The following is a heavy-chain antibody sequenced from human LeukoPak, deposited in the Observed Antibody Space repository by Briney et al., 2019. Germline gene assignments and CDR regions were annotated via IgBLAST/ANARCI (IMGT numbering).Heavy chain of an antibody. Sequence: SETLSLTCTVSGGSISTYYWSWIRQPPGKGLEWIGYIYISGTTNYNPSLKSRVTTSVDTSKNQLSMKLSSVTAADTAVYYCARGSDFGDCWGQGTLVTVSS. J-gene: IGHJ4*02. V-gene: IGHV4-59*01. CDR1: GGSISTYY. CDR3: ARGSDFGDC. D-gene: IGHD4-17*01. CDR2: IYISGTT.